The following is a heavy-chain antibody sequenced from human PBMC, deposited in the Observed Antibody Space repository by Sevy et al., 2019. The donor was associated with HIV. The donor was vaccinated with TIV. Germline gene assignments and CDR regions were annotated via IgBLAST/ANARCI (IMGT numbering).Heavy chain of an antibody. Sequence: GGSLRLSCTTSGFTFDDYAMSWFRHAPGKGLEWVAFITRNSYEAYGGATDYGASVKGRFIISRDDSKSIAYLQMNSLKTEDTGVYYCTRGLATADTPEYYFDYWGQGTLVTVSS. CDR2: ITRNSYEAYGGAT. CDR1: GFTFDDYA. V-gene: IGHV3-49*03. D-gene: IGHD2-15*01. CDR3: TRGLATADTPEYYFDY. J-gene: IGHJ4*02.